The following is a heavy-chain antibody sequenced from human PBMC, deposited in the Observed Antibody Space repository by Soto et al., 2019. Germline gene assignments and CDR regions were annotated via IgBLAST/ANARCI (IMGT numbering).Heavy chain of an antibody. CDR2: IYYSGST. CDR1: GGSISSSSYY. V-gene: IGHV4-39*07. CDR3: ARDGIGSGQLELISAPLRHSSSYGMDV. Sequence: SETLSLTCTVSGGSISSSSYYWGWIRQPPGKGLEWIGSIYYSGSTYYNPSLKSRVTISVDTSKNQFSLKLSSVTAADTAVYYCARDGIGSGQLELISAPLRHSSSYGMDVWGQGTTVTVSS. J-gene: IGHJ6*02. D-gene: IGHD1-7*01.